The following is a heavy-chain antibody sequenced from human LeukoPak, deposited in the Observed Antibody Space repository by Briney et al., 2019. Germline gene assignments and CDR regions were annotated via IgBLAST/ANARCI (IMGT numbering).Heavy chain of an antibody. D-gene: IGHD6-19*01. Sequence: ASVDVSCKASAYTFTDYYIHWVRQAPGQGLEWMGWINPTSGGTNYVQKLQGRVTMSSDTSIGTAYMELSSLSSDDTAVYYCARRGLRLAVASSYYFGLDVWGQGTTVTVSS. V-gene: IGHV1-2*02. CDR3: ARRGLRLAVASSYYFGLDV. CDR1: AYTFTDYY. CDR2: INPTSGGT. J-gene: IGHJ6*02.